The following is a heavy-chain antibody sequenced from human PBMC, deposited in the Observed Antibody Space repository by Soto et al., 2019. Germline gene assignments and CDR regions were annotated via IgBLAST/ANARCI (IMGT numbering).Heavy chain of an antibody. D-gene: IGHD3-10*01. V-gene: IGHV4-31*01. CDR3: ARSIPMCRGVRFYFDC. Sequence: SEPLSLTCPVSGGSISSCGFHWSWIRQHPGKVLEWIGNIYDSGSTYYNPSLKSQITISVDTSKNQFSLKRSSLTAADTAIYSWARSIPMCRGVRFYFDCWGRATLVTV. CDR1: GGSISSCGFH. J-gene: IGHJ4*02. CDR2: IYDSGST.